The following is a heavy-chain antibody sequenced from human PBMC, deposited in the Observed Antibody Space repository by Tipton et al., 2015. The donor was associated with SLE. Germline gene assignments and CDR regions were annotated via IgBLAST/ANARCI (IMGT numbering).Heavy chain of an antibody. J-gene: IGHJ3*02. CDR2: ISSNGGST. V-gene: IGHV3-64*04. CDR1: GFTFSSYA. Sequence: GSLRLSCAASGFTFSSYAMHWVRQAPGKGLEYVSAISSNGGSTYYADSVKGRFTISRDNSKNTLYLKMNSLRAEDTAVYYCAREPPQGHAFDIWGQGTMVTVSS. CDR3: AREPPQGHAFDI.